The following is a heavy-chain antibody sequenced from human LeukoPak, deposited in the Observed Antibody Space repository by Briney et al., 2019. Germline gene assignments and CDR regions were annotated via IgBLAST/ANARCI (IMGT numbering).Heavy chain of an antibody. V-gene: IGHV3-73*01. Sequence: PGGSLRLSFAASGFTFSGSAMHWVRQASGKGLEWVGRIRSKANSYATAYAASVKGRFTISRDDSKNTAYLQMNSLKTEDTAVYYCTSITAAAPFDYWGQGTLVTVSS. D-gene: IGHD6-13*01. CDR1: GFTFSGSA. CDR3: TSITAAAPFDY. CDR2: IRSKANSYAT. J-gene: IGHJ4*02.